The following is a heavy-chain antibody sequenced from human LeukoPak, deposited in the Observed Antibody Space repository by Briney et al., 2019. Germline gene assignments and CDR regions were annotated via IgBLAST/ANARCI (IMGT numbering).Heavy chain of an antibody. D-gene: IGHD6-13*01. V-gene: IGHV6-1*01. CDR1: GDSVSSNSAA. Sequence: SQTLSLTCAISGDSVSSNSAAWNWIRQSPSRGLEWLGWTYYRSKWYNDYAVSVKSRITINPDTSKNQFSLQLNSVTPEDTAVYYCARGSGIAAAGTLWFDPWGQGTLVTVSS. CDR3: ARGSGIAAAGTLWFDP. CDR2: TYYRSKWYN. J-gene: IGHJ5*02.